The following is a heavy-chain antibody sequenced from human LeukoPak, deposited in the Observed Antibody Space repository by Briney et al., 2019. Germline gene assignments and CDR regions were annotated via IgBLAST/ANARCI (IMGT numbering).Heavy chain of an antibody. D-gene: IGHD5-24*01. Sequence: PGGSLRLSCTASGFTFSDYFMSWVRQAPGKELEWVSYITSRGSTIYYADSVKGRFTISRDNAKNSLYLQMNSLRAEDTAVYYCARDGYNSHFDYWGQGTLVTVSS. CDR2: ITSRGSTI. CDR3: ARDGYNSHFDY. V-gene: IGHV3-11*04. CDR1: GFTFSDYF. J-gene: IGHJ4*02.